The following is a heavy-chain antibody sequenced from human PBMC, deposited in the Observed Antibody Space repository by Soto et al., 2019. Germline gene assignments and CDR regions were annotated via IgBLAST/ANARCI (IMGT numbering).Heavy chain of an antibody. CDR3: ARGQLRYFDWLLSYDY. J-gene: IGHJ4*02. V-gene: IGHV1-18*01. Sequence: APVKVSRKGSGYSITSYGISWVRQPPPQGIEWVGWISDYNGNTNYAQKLQGRVTMNTDTSTSTAYMELRRLRSDDTAVYHFARGQLRYFDWLLSYDYWGEGTLVT. CDR1: GYSITSYG. CDR2: ISDYNGNT. D-gene: IGHD3-9*01.